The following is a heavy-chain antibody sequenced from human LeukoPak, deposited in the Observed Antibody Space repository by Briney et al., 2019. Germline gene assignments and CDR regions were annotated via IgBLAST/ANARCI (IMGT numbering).Heavy chain of an antibody. J-gene: IGHJ4*02. CDR1: GFTFSNYA. V-gene: IGHV3-23*01. Sequence: GGSLRLSCAASGFTFSNYAMTWVRQAPGKGLQWVSAISGDAIYTYYLDSVKGRFTTSRDNSKNTLYLQMNSLRAEDTAVYYCAKAMVRGVIGYWGQGTLVTVSS. CDR2: ISGDAIYT. D-gene: IGHD3-10*01. CDR3: AKAMVRGVIGY.